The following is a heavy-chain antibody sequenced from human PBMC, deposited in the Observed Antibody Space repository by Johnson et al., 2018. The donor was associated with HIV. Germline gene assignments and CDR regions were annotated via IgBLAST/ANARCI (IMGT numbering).Heavy chain of an antibody. CDR2: IGTAGDT. J-gene: IGHJ3*02. V-gene: IGHV3-13*01. CDR3: AARYSGYADAAFDI. D-gene: IGHD5-12*01. CDR1: GFTFSSYD. Sequence: VQLVESGGGVVRPGGSLRLSCAASGFTFSSYDMHWVRQATGKGLEWVSAIGTAGDTYYPGSVKGRFTISRENAKNSLYLQMNSLRAGDTALYYCAARYSGYADAAFDIWGQGTMVTVSS.